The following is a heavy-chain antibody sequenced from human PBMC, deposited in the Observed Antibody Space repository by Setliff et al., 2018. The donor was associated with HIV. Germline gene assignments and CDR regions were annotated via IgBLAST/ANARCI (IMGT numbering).Heavy chain of an antibody. V-gene: IGHV3-15*01. J-gene: IGHJ4*02. CDR1: GFTFSNAW. CDR3: ARVDVLMVYAANPRVGALEF. Sequence: PGGSLRLSCAASGFTFSNAWMSWVRQAPGKGLEWVGRIKSKTDGGTTDYVTPVKGRFTISRDNSKNTLYLQMNSLGPDDTALYYCARVDVLMVYAANPRVGALEFWGQGTQVTVSS. D-gene: IGHD2-8*01. CDR2: IKSKTDGGTT.